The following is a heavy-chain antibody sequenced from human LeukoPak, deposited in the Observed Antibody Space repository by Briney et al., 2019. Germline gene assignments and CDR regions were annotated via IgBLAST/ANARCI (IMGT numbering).Heavy chain of an antibody. CDR3: ARDQGYRYGYGDFDY. V-gene: IGHV1-69*13. J-gene: IGHJ4*02. CDR1: GGTFRSYV. D-gene: IGHD5-18*01. Sequence: APVKVSCKASGGTFRSYVISWVRQAPGQGLEWMGGIIPIFGTANYAQKFQGRVTITADESTSTAYMELSSLRSEDTAVYYCARDQGYRYGYGDFDYWGQGTLVTVSS. CDR2: IIPIFGTA.